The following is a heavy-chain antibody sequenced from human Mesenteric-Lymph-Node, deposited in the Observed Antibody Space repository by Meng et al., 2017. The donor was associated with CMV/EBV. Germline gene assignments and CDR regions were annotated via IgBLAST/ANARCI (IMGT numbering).Heavy chain of an antibody. V-gene: IGHV3-43D*03. D-gene: IGHD6-13*01. J-gene: IGHJ4*02. CDR3: GKDIGPAGTGNSDY. Sequence: GGSLRHSCVGSGFNFEDYAMQWVRQVPNKGLEWVSLISWDGGVIYYADSVKGRFTISRDNSKKSLYLQMNSLRPDDSALYHCGKDIGPAGTGNSDYWGQGTLVTVSS. CDR2: ISWDGGVI. CDR1: GFNFEDYA.